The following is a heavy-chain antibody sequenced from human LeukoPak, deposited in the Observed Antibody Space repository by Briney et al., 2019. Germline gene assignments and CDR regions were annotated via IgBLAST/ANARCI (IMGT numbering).Heavy chain of an antibody. D-gene: IGHD5-18*01. CDR2: IYYSGST. Sequence: SETLSLTCTVSGGSISSYYWSWIRQPPGKGLEWIGYIYYSGSTNYNPSLKSRVTISVDTSKNQFSLKLSSVTAADTAVYYCAREINSYGFDCWGQGTLVTVSS. CDR3: AREINSYGFDC. CDR1: GGSISSYY. V-gene: IGHV4-59*01. J-gene: IGHJ4*02.